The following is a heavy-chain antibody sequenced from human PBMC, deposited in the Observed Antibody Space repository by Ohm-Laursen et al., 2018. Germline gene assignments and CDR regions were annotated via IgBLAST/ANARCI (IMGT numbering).Heavy chain of an antibody. CDR3: AKDQNTVVAATPFDY. Sequence: GSLRLSCTASGFTFSSYAMSWVRQAPGKGLEWVSAISGSGGSTYYADSVKGWFTISRDNSKNTLYLQMNSLRAEDTAVYYCAKDQNTVVAATPFDYWGQGTLVTASS. CDR2: ISGSGGST. D-gene: IGHD2-15*01. CDR1: GFTFSSYA. V-gene: IGHV3-23*01. J-gene: IGHJ4*02.